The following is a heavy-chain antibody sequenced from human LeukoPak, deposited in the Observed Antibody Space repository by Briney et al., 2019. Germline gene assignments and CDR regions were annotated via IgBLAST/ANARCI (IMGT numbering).Heavy chain of an antibody. CDR3: AKMHCSTTSCPYYMDV. J-gene: IGHJ6*03. V-gene: IGHV3-53*01. D-gene: IGHD2-2*01. CDR2: IYAGGTT. Sequence: PGGSLRLSCAASGLTVSSNYMSWVRQAPGKGLEWVSVIYAGGTTYYADSVKGRFTISRDKDTLYLQMNSLRVEDTAVYYRAKMHCSTTSCPYYMDVWGNGTTVTVSS. CDR1: GLTVSSNY.